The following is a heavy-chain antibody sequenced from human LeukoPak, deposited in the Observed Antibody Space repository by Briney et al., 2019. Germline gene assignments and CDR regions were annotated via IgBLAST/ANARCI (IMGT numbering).Heavy chain of an antibody. Sequence: PSETLSLTCTVSGGSISSGGYYWSWIRQHPGKGLEWIGYIYYSGSTNYNPSLQSRVTLSVDTSKNQLSLKLSSVTAADTVVYYCARDVIKYNWFDPWGQGTLVTVSS. J-gene: IGHJ5*02. CDR2: IYYSGST. CDR1: GGSISSGGYY. CDR3: ARDVIKYNWFDP. D-gene: IGHD3-10*01. V-gene: IGHV4-31*03.